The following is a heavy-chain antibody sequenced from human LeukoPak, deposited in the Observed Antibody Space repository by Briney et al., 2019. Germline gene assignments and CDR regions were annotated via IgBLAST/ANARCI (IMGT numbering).Heavy chain of an antibody. CDR2: ISSSSSYI. CDR3: ARDDSSPFDY. CDR1: GFTFSNAW. J-gene: IGHJ4*02. V-gene: IGHV3-21*01. Sequence: GGSLRLSCTASGFTFSNAWMSWVRQAPGKGLEWVSSISSSSSYIYYADSVKGRFTISRDNAKNSLYLQMNSLRAEDTAVYYCARDDSSPFDYWGQGTLVTVSS. D-gene: IGHD3-22*01.